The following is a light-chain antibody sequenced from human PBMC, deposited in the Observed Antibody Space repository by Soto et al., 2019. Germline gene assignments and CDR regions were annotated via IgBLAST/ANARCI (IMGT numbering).Light chain of an antibody. V-gene: IGLV2-8*01. CDR3: SSYAGSNNFGV. CDR2: EVS. J-gene: IGLJ1*01. Sequence: QSALTQPPSASGSPGQSVTISCTGTSSDVCGYNYVSWYQQHPGKAPKLMIYEVSKRPSGVPDRFSGSKSGNTASLTVSGLQAEDEADYYCSSYAGSNNFGVFGTGTKLTVL. CDR1: SSDVCGYNY.